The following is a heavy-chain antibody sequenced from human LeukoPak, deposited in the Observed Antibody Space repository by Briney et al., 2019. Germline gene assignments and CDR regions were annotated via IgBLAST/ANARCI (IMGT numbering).Heavy chain of an antibody. CDR3: ARDAGNHYYYKYMDV. J-gene: IGHJ6*03. CDR2: IWYDGSNK. CDR1: GFTFSSYG. D-gene: IGHD4-23*01. Sequence: GGSLRLSCAASGFTFSSYGMHWVRQAPGKGLEWVAVIWYDGSNKYYADSVKGRFTISRDNAKNTLYLQMNSLRAEDTAVYYCARDAGNHYYYKYMDVWGKGTTVTVSS. V-gene: IGHV3-33*01.